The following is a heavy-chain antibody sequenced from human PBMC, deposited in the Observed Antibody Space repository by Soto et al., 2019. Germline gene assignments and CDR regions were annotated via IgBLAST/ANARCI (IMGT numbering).Heavy chain of an antibody. J-gene: IGHJ4*02. Sequence: GESLKISCKGSGYSFTSYWIGWVRQMPGKGLEWMGIIYPGDSDTRYSPSFQGQVTISADKSISTAYLQWSSLKASDTAMYYCARHGRYYDSSGHYSHYWGQGTLVTVSS. CDR3: ARHGRYYDSSGHYSHY. CDR2: IYPGDSDT. CDR1: GYSFTSYW. V-gene: IGHV5-51*01. D-gene: IGHD3-22*01.